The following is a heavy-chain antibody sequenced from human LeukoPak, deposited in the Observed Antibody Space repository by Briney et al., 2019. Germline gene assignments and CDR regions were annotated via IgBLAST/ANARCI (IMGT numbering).Heavy chain of an antibody. Sequence: GGSLRLSCVASGFTFSDYYMSWIRQAPGKGLEWVSYISSSSSTIYYADSVKGRFTISRDNAKKSLYVQMNSLRAEDTAVYYCARDLSDYGDYGAFDIWGQGTMVTVSS. V-gene: IGHV3-11*04. CDR2: ISSSSSTI. J-gene: IGHJ3*02. D-gene: IGHD4-17*01. CDR1: GFTFSDYY. CDR3: ARDLSDYGDYGAFDI.